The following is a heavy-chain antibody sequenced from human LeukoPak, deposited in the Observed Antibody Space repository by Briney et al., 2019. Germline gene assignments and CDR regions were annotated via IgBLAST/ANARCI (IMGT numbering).Heavy chain of an antibody. Sequence: ASVKVSCKASGYTFTGYYMHWVRQAPGQGLEWMGWINPNSGGTNYAQKFQGRVTMTRDTSISTAYMELSRLRSDDTAVYYCARGFICSGGTCYSGLWFDPWGQGTLVTVSS. CDR2: INPNSGGT. J-gene: IGHJ5*02. D-gene: IGHD2-15*01. V-gene: IGHV1-2*02. CDR1: GYTFTGYY. CDR3: ARGFICSGGTCYSGLWFDP.